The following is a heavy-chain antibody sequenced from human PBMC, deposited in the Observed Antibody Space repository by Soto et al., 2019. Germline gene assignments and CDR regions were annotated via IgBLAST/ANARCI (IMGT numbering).Heavy chain of an antibody. CDR2: TYYRSKWYN. Sequence: SQTLSLTCAISGDSVSSNSAAWNWIRQSPSRGLEWLGRTYYRSKWYNDYAVSVKSRITINPDTSKDQFSLQLNSVTPEDTAVYCCPRSPLIQLWFGYWGQCTLVTVSS. J-gene: IGHJ4*02. CDR3: PRSPLIQLWFGY. V-gene: IGHV6-1*01. CDR1: GDSVSSNSAA. D-gene: IGHD5-18*01.